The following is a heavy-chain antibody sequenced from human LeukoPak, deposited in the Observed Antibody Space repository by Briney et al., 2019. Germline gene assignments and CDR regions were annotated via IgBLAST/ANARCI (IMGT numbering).Heavy chain of an antibody. CDR1: GYTFTSYD. V-gene: IGHV1-69*05. D-gene: IGHD6-13*01. Sequence: VASVKVSCKASGYTFTSYDINWVRQASGQGLEWMGGIIPIFGTANYAQRFQGRVTITTDESTSTAYMELSSLRSEDTAVYYCARGLGIADNFDYWGQGTLVTVSS. J-gene: IGHJ4*02. CDR3: ARGLGIADNFDY. CDR2: IIPIFGTA.